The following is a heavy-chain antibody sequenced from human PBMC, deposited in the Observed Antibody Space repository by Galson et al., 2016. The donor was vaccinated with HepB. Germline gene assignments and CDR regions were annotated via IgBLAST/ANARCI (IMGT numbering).Heavy chain of an antibody. CDR2: IYASGGT. V-gene: IGHV4-61*02. CDR3: ARSNIGTSYFDL. D-gene: IGHD2/OR15-2a*01. Sequence: TLSLTCTVSGGSISSAGYYWNWIRQPAGKGLEWIGRIYASGGTNYNPSLKSRVTISEDTSKNQCSLNLSSVTAADTAVYYCARSNIGTSYFDLWGRGPLVTVSS. J-gene: IGHJ2*01. CDR1: GGSISSAGYY.